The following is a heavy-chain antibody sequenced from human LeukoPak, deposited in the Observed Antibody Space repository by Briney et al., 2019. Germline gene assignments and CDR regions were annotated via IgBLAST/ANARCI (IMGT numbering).Heavy chain of an antibody. V-gene: IGHV4-34*01. D-gene: IGHD1-1*01. CDR2: VNHRGDT. CDR3: ARGPTISETGYFDY. J-gene: IGHJ4*03. CDR1: GGSFSAYY. Sequence: SETLSLTCAVYGGSFSAYYWSWIRQSPGKGLQWIAEVNHRGDTNYNPSVKGRVTISVDTSKNQFSLKVTSLTAADTAVYYCARGPTISETGYFDYWGQGTLVTASS.